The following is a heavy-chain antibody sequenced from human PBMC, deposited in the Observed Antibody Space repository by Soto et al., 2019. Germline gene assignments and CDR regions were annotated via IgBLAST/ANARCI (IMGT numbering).Heavy chain of an antibody. CDR3: ARGQKGYYDFWSGSMWFDP. V-gene: IGHV4-34*01. CDR2: INHSGST. Sequence: SETLSLTCAVYGGSFSGYYWSWIRQPPGKGLEWIGEINHSGSTNYNPSLKSRVTISVDTSKNQFSLKLSSVTAADTAVYYCARGQKGYYDFWSGSMWFDPWGQGTLVTVSS. CDR1: GGSFSGYY. D-gene: IGHD3-3*01. J-gene: IGHJ5*02.